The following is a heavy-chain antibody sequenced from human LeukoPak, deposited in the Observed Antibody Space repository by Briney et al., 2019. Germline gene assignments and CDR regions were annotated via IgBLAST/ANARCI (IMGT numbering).Heavy chain of an antibody. CDR3: ARADWDTAMIDY. CDR2: ISSSSSYI. D-gene: IGHD5-18*01. CDR1: GFTFSSYS. V-gene: IGHV3-21*01. Sequence: TGGSLRLSCAASGFTFSSYSMNWVRQAPGKGLEWVSFISSSSSYIYYADSVKGRFTISRDNAKNSLYLQMNSLRAEDTAVYYCARADWDTAMIDYWGQGTLVTVSS. J-gene: IGHJ4*02.